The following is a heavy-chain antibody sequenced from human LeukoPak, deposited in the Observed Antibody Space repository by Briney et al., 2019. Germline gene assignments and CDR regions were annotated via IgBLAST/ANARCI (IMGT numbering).Heavy chain of an antibody. V-gene: IGHV3-23*01. CDR3: AKSTITGWTAFDY. Sequence: PGGSLRLSCAASGFTFTNYAMSWVRQAPGKGLEWVSAISGGGGATYYTDSVKGRFSISRDNSKNTLYLQMNSLRAEDTAVYYCAKSTITGWTAFDYWGQGTLVTVSS. CDR2: ISGGGGAT. J-gene: IGHJ4*02. D-gene: IGHD3/OR15-3a*01. CDR1: GFTFTNYA.